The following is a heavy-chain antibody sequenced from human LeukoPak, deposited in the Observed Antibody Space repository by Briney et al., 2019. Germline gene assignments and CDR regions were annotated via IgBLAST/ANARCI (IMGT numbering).Heavy chain of an antibody. J-gene: IGHJ3*02. D-gene: IGHD3-22*01. CDR2: IYYSGST. Sequence: SETLSLTCTVSGGSISSSSYYWGWIRQPPGKGLEWIGSIYYSGSTNYNPSLKSRVTISVDTSKNQFSLKLSSVTAADTAVYYCARDQEVKGAFDIWGQGTMVTVSS. V-gene: IGHV4-39*07. CDR3: ARDQEVKGAFDI. CDR1: GGSISSSSYY.